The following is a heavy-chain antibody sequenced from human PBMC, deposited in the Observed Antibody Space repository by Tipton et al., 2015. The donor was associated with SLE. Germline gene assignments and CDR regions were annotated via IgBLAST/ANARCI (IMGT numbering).Heavy chain of an antibody. CDR3: ARETGTYYSTWFDS. D-gene: IGHD1-26*01. Sequence: TLSLTCTVSGGSISTSGYYWGWIRQAPGKGLGWSGYIYSSGSTNYNPSLRSRVSISVDVSRNPFSLTLNSVTAADTATYSCARETGTYYSTWFDSWGQGTLVTVSS. CDR1: GGSISTSGYY. V-gene: IGHV4-61*05. CDR2: IYSSGST. J-gene: IGHJ5*01.